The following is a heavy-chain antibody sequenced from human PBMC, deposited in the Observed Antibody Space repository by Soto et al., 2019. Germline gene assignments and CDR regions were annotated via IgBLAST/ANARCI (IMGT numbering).Heavy chain of an antibody. CDR2: ISYDGSNK. CDR1: GFTFSSYG. J-gene: IGHJ6*02. Sequence: PVGSLRLSCAASGFTFSSYGMHWVRQAPGKGLEWVAVISYDGSNKYYADSVKGRFTISRDNSKNTLYLQMNSLRAEDTAVYYCAKEASRSRHYGMDVWGQGTTVTVS. D-gene: IGHD6-6*01. V-gene: IGHV3-30*18. CDR3: AKEASRSRHYGMDV.